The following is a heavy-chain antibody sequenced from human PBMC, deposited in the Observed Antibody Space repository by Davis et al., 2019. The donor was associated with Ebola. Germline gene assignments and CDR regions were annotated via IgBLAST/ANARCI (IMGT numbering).Heavy chain of an antibody. Sequence: GESLKISCAASGFTFSSYSMNWVRQAPGKGLEWVSSISSSSSYIYYADSVKGRFTISRDNAKNSLYLQMNSLRAEDTAVYYCARDLTPAHVEMATIDAFDIWGQGTMVTVSS. V-gene: IGHV3-21*01. J-gene: IGHJ3*02. CDR2: ISSSSSYI. CDR3: ARDLTPAHVEMATIDAFDI. CDR1: GFTFSSYS. D-gene: IGHD5-24*01.